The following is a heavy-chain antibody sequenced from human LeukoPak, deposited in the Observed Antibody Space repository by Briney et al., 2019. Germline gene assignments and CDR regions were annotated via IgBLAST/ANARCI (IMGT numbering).Heavy chain of an antibody. J-gene: IGHJ5*02. V-gene: IGHV3-7*01. CDR3: ARGRAVVAASDNWFDP. CDR1: GFTFSSDW. D-gene: IGHD2-15*01. CDR2: INPGGSEK. Sequence: PGGSLRLSCAVSGFTFSSDWMIWVRQAPGKGLEWVANINPGGSEKNYVDSVRGRFTISRDNAKNSLDLQMNSLRAEDTAVYYCARGRAVVAASDNWFDPWGQGTLVTVSS.